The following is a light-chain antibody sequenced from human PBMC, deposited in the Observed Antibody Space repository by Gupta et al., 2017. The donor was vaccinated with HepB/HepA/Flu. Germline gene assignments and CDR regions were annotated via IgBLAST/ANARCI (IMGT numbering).Light chain of an antibody. CDR3: CSYAGSYTFNYV. Sequence: QSALTQTRSVSGSPGQPFTISCTGTSSDVGCYNYVSWYQQHPGKAPELMIYDVSKRPSGVPDRFSGSKSGNTASLTISGLQAEDEADYYCCSYAGSYTFNYVFGTGTKVTVL. V-gene: IGLV2-11*01. J-gene: IGLJ1*01. CDR1: SSDVGCYNY. CDR2: DVS.